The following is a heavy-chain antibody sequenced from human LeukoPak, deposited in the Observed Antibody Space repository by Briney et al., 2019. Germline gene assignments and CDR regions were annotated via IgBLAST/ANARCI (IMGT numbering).Heavy chain of an antibody. V-gene: IGHV3-21*01. CDR2: ISSSSSYI. CDR1: GFTFSSYS. CDR3: AKGDYGDYVPPDAFDI. D-gene: IGHD4-17*01. J-gene: IGHJ3*02. Sequence: GGSLRLSCAASGFTFSSYSMNWVRQAPGKGLEWVSSISSSSSYIYYADSVKGRFTISRDNAKNSLYLQMNSLRAEDTAVYYCAKGDYGDYVPPDAFDIWGQGTMVTVSS.